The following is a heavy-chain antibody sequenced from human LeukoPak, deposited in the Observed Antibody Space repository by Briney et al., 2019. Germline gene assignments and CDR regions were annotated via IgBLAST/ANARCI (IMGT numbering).Heavy chain of an antibody. CDR3: ARDPSHTSGPLGY. D-gene: IGHD2-15*01. J-gene: IGHJ4*02. CDR1: GYSISGGYY. CDR2: VSHSGST. V-gene: IGHV4-38-2*02. Sequence: SETLSLTCTVSGYSISGGYYWGWIRQPPGKGLEWIGSVSHSGSTYYNPSPKSRVTISVDTSKNQFSLKLTSVTAADTAVYYCARDPSHTSGPLGYWGQGTLVTVSS.